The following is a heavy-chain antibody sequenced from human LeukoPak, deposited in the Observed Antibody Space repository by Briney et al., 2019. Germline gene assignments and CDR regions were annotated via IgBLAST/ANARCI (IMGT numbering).Heavy chain of an antibody. D-gene: IGHD2-15*01. CDR1: GFAFSSYG. Sequence: GGSLRLSCAASGFAFSSYGMHWVRQTAGRGLEWVSGTTADDDSANYADSVQGRFTISRDISKKTLYLQMHSLRGDDTAVYYCAKEMKHCSGGRYPWSHWGQGTLVSVSS. V-gene: IGHV3-23*01. J-gene: IGHJ4*02. CDR2: TTADDDSA. CDR3: AKEMKHCSGGRYPWSH.